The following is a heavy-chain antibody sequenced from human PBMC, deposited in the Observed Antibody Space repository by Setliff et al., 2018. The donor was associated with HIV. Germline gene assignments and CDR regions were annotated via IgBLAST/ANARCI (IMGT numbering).Heavy chain of an antibody. Sequence: GGSLRLSCAASGFTFSNQVMTWVRQAPGKGLEGVSTVGAVGSPKFYAESVKGRFTISKDNSRDTLYLQMSSLREEDTAVYYCAKVFAYGIDGFDIWGQGTMVTVSS. V-gene: IGHV3-23*01. D-gene: IGHD3-16*01. CDR3: AKVFAYGIDGFDI. CDR1: GFTFSNQV. J-gene: IGHJ3*02. CDR2: VGAVGSPK.